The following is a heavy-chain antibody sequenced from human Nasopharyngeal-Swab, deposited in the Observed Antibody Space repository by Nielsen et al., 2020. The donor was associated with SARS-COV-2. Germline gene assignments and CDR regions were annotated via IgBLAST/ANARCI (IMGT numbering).Heavy chain of an antibody. CDR2: IHSAGDT. J-gene: IGHJ6*03. CDR3: TRLTYYSDTSGTVDYYYMDV. D-gene: IGHD3-22*01. V-gene: IGHV3-13*01. CDR1: GFTFSSYD. Sequence: GGSLRLSCAASGFTFSSYDMHWVRQAPGKSLEWVSGIHSAGDTYYPGSVKGRFTISRENAKNSLYLQMNSLRAEDTAVYYCTRLTYYSDTSGTVDYYYMDVWGKGTAVTVSS.